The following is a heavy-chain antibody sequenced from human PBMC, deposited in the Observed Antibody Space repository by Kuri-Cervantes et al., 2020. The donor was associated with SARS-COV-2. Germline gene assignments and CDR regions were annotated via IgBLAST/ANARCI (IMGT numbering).Heavy chain of an antibody. CDR1: GFSLSTSGVG. D-gene: IGHD2-15*01. CDR3: AHRQGGYCSGGSCYSGYFDL. V-gene: IGHV2-5*02. J-gene: IGHJ2*01. CDR2: IYWDDDK. Sequence: SGTTLVKPTQTLTLTCTFSGFSLSTSGVGVGWIRQPPGKALEWLALIYWDDDKRHSPSLKSRLTITKDTSKNQVVPTMTNMDPVDTATYYCAHRQGGYCSGGSCYSGYFDLWGRGTLVTVSS.